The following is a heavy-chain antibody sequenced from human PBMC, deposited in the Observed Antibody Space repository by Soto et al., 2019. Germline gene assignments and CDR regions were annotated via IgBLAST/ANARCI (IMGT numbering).Heavy chain of an antibody. D-gene: IGHD3-10*01. CDR1: GGSISSSSYY. J-gene: IGHJ4*02. V-gene: IGHV4-39*01. CDR2: IYYSGST. Sequence: LSLTCTVSGGSISSSSYYWGWIRQPPGKGLEWIGSIYYSGSTYYNPSLKSRVTISVDTSKNQFSLKLSSVTAADTAVYYCARHGYYGSGSYSLFLDYWGQGTLVTVSS. CDR3: ARHGYYGSGSYSLFLDY.